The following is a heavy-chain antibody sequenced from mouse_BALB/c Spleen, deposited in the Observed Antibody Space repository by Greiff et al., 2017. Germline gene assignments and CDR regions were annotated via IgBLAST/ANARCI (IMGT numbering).Heavy chain of an antibody. V-gene: IGHV3-8*02. CDR1: GFSFTSYY. CDR3: ARALLLQHFWFAY. D-gene: IGHD1-1*01. CDR2: ISYSGST. J-gene: IGHJ3*01. Sequence: EVQLQESGPSLVKPSQTLSLTCSVSGFSFTSYYLNWIRQSPGKKLEYMGYISYSGSTDYNPSLKSRISITRDTSKNHYYLQLNSVTTEDTATYYCARALLLQHFWFAYWGQGTLVTVSA.